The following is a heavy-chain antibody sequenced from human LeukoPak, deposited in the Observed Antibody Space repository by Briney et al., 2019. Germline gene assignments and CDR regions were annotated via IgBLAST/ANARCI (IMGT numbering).Heavy chain of an antibody. Sequence: SETLSLTCTVSGGSINRRSYYWGWIRQTPGKGLEWIGSIYYSGSTYYNPSLKSRVTISVDTSKNQFSLKLSSVTAADTAVYYCAARFGVVNMVDCWGQGTLVTVSS. V-gene: IGHV4-39*01. J-gene: IGHJ4*02. CDR1: GGSINRRSYY. D-gene: IGHD3-3*01. CDR3: AARFGVVNMVDC. CDR2: IYYSGST.